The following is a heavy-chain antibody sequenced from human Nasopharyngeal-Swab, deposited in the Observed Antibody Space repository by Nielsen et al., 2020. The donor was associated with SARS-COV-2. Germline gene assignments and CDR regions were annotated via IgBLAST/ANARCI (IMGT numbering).Heavy chain of an antibody. CDR3: ARDPPFSGWTLES. V-gene: IGHV3-33*01. Sequence: GRSLRLSCAASGFSFRDSAMHWVRQAPGKGLEWVAVIWYDGSEKYYVDSVKGRFTISRDNSKNTLYLQMNSLRAEDTAVYYCARDPPFSGWTLESWGQGTLVTVSS. D-gene: IGHD6-25*01. J-gene: IGHJ4*02. CDR2: IWYDGSEK. CDR1: GFSFRDSA.